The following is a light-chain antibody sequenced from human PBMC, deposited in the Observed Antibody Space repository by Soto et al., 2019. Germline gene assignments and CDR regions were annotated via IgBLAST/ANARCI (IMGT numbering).Light chain of an antibody. V-gene: IGLV3-1*01. CDR2: QDS. CDR3: QAWDSSTGV. Sequence: SYELTQPPSVSVSPGQTASITCSGDKMGDKYACWYQQKPCQSPVLVIYQDSKRPSGIPERFSGSNSGNTATLTISGTQAMDEADYCCQAWDSSTGVFGTGTKLTVL. CDR1: KMGDKY. J-gene: IGLJ1*01.